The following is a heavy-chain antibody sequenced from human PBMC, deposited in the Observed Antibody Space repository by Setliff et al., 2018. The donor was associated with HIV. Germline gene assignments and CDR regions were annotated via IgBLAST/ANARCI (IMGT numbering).Heavy chain of an antibody. CDR1: GGSISGGGYY. D-gene: IGHD3-22*01. CDR3: ARFNALLGSSTYYDY. V-gene: IGHV4-31*03. CDR2: IYYSGTA. Sequence: SETLSLTCTVSGGSISGGGYYWTWIRQYPGRGLEWIGYIYYSGTAYYNPSLKSRAAISVDSSNNQFSLKMTSVTAADTAVYFCARFNALLGSSTYYDYWGPGLLVTVSS. J-gene: IGHJ4*02.